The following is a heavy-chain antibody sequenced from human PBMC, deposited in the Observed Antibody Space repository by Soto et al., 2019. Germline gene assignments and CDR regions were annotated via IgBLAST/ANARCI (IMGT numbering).Heavy chain of an antibody. J-gene: IGHJ4*02. Sequence: SETLSLTCTVSGGSISSDYYYWSWIRQPPGKGLEWIGYIYYSGNTYYNPSLTSRVTISVDTSKNHISLKLSSVTAADTAVYYCARDLAVAGRGYFDYWGQGTLDTVSS. V-gene: IGHV4-30-4*01. CDR1: GGSISSDYYY. D-gene: IGHD6-19*01. CDR3: ARDLAVAGRGYFDY. CDR2: IYYSGNT.